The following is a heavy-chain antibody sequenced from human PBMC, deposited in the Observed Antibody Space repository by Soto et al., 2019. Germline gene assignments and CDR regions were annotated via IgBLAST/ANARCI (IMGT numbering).Heavy chain of an antibody. CDR1: GGSISSYY. J-gene: IGHJ6*02. CDR3: ARDMVGYDFWSGYYSSYYYGMDV. D-gene: IGHD3-3*01. Sequence: SETLSLTCTVSGGSISSYYWSWIRQPPGKGLEWIGYIYYSGSTNYNPSLKSRVTISVDTSKNQFSLKLSSVTAADTAVYYCARDMVGYDFWSGYYSSYYYGMDVWGQGTKVTVSS. CDR2: IYYSGST. V-gene: IGHV4-59*01.